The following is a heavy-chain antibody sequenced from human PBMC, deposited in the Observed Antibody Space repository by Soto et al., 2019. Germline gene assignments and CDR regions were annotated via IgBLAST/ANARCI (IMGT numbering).Heavy chain of an antibody. CDR3: AHRLKRGKAGGYFDY. Sequence: QITLKESGPTLVKPTQTLTLTCTFSGFSLSTSGVGVGWIRQPPGKALEWLALIYWDDDKRYSPSRKSRLTITNDTFKNPVVLTMPNMDPVDTATYYFAHRLKRGKAGGYFDYWGQGTLVTVSS. J-gene: IGHJ4*02. CDR2: IYWDDDK. V-gene: IGHV2-5*02. D-gene: IGHD6-25*01. CDR1: GFSLSTSGVG.